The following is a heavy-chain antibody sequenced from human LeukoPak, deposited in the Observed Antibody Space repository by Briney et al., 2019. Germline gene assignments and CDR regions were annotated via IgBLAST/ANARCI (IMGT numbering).Heavy chain of an antibody. J-gene: IGHJ4*02. Sequence: GGSLRLSCAASGFTFSSYAMSWVRQAPGKGLEWVSSISGSGDSTYYADSVKGRFTISRDNSKNTLYVQMNSLRAEDTAVYYCAKASRLLHGSGSYPGYFDYWGEGALVTVSS. CDR2: ISGSGDST. V-gene: IGHV3-23*01. CDR3: AKASRLLHGSGSYPGYFDY. CDR1: GFTFSSYA. D-gene: IGHD3-10*01.